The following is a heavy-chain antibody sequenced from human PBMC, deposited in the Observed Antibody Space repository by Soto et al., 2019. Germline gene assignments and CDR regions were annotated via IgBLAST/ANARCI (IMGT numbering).Heavy chain of an antibody. D-gene: IGHD6-19*01. Sequence: QVQLQLRGAGLLKPSENLSLTCAVYGGSFSDFYWTWIRQLPGKGLEWIGEINHSGNTNYNPSLKIRVAISVDTSKNQFSLNLDSVTAADTAVYYCGPRGAVADPRGYWGQGTLVTVSS. CDR2: INHSGNT. CDR1: GGSFSDFY. J-gene: IGHJ4*02. CDR3: GPRGAVADPRGY. V-gene: IGHV4-34*01.